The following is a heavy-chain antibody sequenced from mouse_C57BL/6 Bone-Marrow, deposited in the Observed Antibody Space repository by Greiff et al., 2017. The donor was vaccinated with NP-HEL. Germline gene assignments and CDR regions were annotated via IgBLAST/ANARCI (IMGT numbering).Heavy chain of an antibody. CDR1: GYSFTGYY. CDR2: INPSTGGT. CDR3: ARDYGNYVGYYFDY. D-gene: IGHD2-1*01. Sequence: EVQLQQSGPELVKPGASVKISCKASGYSFTGYYMNWVKQSPEKSLEWIGEINPSTGGTTYNQKFKAKATLTVDKSSSTAYMQLKSLTSEDSAVYYCARDYGNYVGYYFDYWGQGTTLTVSS. V-gene: IGHV1-42*01. J-gene: IGHJ2*01.